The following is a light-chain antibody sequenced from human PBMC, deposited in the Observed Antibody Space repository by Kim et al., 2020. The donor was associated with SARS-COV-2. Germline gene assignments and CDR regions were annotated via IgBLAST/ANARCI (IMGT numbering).Light chain of an antibody. Sequence: SYELTQPPSVSVAPGETARITCGGNNIGSKSVYWYQQKPGQAPVLVISYDSDRPSGIPERFSGSKSGNTATLSISRVEAGDEADYYCQVWDSTSDHPVFGGGTKVTVL. CDR2: YDS. J-gene: IGLJ3*02. CDR1: NIGSKS. CDR3: QVWDSTSDHPV. V-gene: IGLV3-21*04.